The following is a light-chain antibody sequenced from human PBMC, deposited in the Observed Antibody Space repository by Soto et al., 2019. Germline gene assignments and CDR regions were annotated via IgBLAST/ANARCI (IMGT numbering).Light chain of an antibody. V-gene: IGLV1-47*01. Sequence: QSVLTQPPSASGTPGQRVTISCSGSSSNIGSNYVYWYQQLPGTAPKLLIYRNNQRPSGVPDRFSGSKSGTSASLAISGLRSEDEADYYCAAWDDSLWSEVFGGGTKLTV. CDR1: SSNIGSNY. CDR2: RNN. J-gene: IGLJ2*01. CDR3: AAWDDSLWSEV.